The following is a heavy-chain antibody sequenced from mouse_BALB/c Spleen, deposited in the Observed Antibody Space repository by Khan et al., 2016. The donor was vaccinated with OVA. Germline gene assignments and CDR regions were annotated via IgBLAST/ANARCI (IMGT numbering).Heavy chain of an antibody. J-gene: IGHJ3*01. CDR2: IFPGNVNS. CDR1: GYTFTSYY. V-gene: IGHV1S56*01. D-gene: IGHD2-10*02. Sequence: QVQLQQSGPELVKPGASVRISCKASGYTFTSYYIHWVKQRPRQGLEWIGWIFPGNVNSNYNERFKGKATLTADKSSSTAYMQLSSLTSEDSAVYFCARAGYGSFAYWGQGTLVTVSA. CDR3: ARAGYGSFAY.